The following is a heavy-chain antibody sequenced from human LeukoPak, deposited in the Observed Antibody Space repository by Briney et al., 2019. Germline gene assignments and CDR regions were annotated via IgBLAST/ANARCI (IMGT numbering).Heavy chain of an antibody. J-gene: IGHJ4*02. D-gene: IGHD3-10*01. V-gene: IGHV4-59*12. Sequence: SETLSLTCTVSGGSISSYYWSWIRQPPGKGLEWIGYIYYSGTTNYNPSLKSRVTISVDTSKNQFSLKLSSVTAADTAVYYCARTTMVRGVDYWGQGTLVTVSS. CDR3: ARTTMVRGVDY. CDR1: GGSISSYY. CDR2: IYYSGTT.